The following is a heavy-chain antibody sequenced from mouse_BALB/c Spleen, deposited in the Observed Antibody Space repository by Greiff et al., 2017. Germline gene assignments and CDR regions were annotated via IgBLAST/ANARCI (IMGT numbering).Heavy chain of an antibody. CDR3: AITTANWFAY. V-gene: IGHV14-3*02. J-gene: IGHJ3*01. CDR2: IDPANGNT. D-gene: IGHD1-2*01. Sequence: VHVKQSGAELVKPGASVKLSCTASGFNIKDTYMHWVKQRPEQGLEWIGRIDPANGNTKYDPKFQGKATITADTSSNTAYLQLSSLTSEDTAVYYCAITTANWFAYWGQGTLVTVSA. CDR1: GFNIKDTY.